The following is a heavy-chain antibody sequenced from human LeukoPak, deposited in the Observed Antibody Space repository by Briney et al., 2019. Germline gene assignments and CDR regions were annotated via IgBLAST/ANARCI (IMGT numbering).Heavy chain of an antibody. V-gene: IGHV3-7*01. D-gene: IGHD7-27*01. CDR3: ATYKNWVAGDV. Sequence: GGSLRLSCAASGFSFGDSWMSWVRQAPGKGPEWVANIKEDESQEHYADSVKGRFTVSRDNAKNSLFLQMNSLRVEDTAVYYCATYKNWVAGDVWGQGTTVSVSS. CDR2: IKEDESQE. J-gene: IGHJ6*02. CDR1: GFSFGDSW.